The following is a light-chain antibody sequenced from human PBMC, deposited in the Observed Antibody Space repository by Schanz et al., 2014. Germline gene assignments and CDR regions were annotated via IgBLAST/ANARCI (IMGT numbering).Light chain of an antibody. CDR2: EGS. CDR1: SSDVGSYNL. V-gene: IGLV2-23*01. CDR3: SSHSLTSILV. J-gene: IGLJ2*01. Sequence: QSALTQPASVSGSPGQSITISCTGTSSDVGSYNLVSWYQQHPGKAPKLMIYEGSKRPSGVSNRFSGSKSGNTASLTISGLQAEDEADYYCSSHSLTSILVFGGGTKVTVL.